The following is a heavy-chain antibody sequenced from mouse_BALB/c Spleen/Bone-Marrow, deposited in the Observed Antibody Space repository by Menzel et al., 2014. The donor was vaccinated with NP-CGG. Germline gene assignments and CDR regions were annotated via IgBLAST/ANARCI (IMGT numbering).Heavy chain of an antibody. CDR1: GFSLTSYG. CDR3: ARGEVRPFYY. V-gene: IGHV2-2*02. D-gene: IGHD2-14*01. J-gene: IGHJ2*01. CDR2: IWSGGST. Sequence: QVQLKQSGPGLVQPSQSLSITCTVSGFSLTSYGVHWVRQSPGKGLEWLGVIWSGGSTDYNAAFISRLSISKDNSKSQVFFKMNSLQANDTAIYYCARGEVRPFYYWGQGTTLTVSS.